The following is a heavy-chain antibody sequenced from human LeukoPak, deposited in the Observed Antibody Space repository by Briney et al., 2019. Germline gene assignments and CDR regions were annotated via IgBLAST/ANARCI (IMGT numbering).Heavy chain of an antibody. Sequence: ASVKVSCKASGYTFTSYFILWLRPATGQGLDWMGIINPSCGSTNYAQKFQGRVTMTRDTSTSTVYMELSSLRSEDTAVYYCATAKFGGNSYFDYWGQGTLVTVSS. J-gene: IGHJ4*02. V-gene: IGHV1-46*01. CDR3: ATAKFGGNSYFDY. CDR1: GYTFTSYF. CDR2: INPSCGST. D-gene: IGHD4-23*01.